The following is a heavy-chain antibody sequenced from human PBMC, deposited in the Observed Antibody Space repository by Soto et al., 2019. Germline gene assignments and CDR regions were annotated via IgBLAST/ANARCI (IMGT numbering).Heavy chain of an antibody. CDR3: TKGGDSWSGYAQH. J-gene: IGHJ1*01. CDR1: GFSFGNYV. CDR2: ISDSGGSA. Sequence: EVQLLQSGGGLVQPGGSLRLSCAASGFSFGNYVMNWVRQAPGKGLEWVSGISDSGGSASSADSVKGRFTVCRDNSKNTLYLQMDSLTGDDTAVYYCTKGGDSWSGYAQHWGQGALVTVAS. V-gene: IGHV3-23*01. D-gene: IGHD3-3*01.